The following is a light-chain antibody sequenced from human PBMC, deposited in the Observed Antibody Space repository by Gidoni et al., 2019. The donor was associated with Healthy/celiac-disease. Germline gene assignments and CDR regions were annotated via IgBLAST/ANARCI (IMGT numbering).Light chain of an antibody. CDR1: QSISSY. Sequence: IQMTQSPSSLSASVGDRVTITCRASQSISSYLNWYQQKPGKAPKLLIYDASSLQSGVPSRFSGSGSGTDFTLTISSLQPEDFATYYCQQSYSTPPERTFGQGTKVEIK. V-gene: IGKV1-39*01. CDR2: DAS. CDR3: QQSYSTPPERT. J-gene: IGKJ1*01.